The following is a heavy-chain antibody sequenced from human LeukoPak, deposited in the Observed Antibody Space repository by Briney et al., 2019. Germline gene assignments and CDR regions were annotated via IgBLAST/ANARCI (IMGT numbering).Heavy chain of an antibody. V-gene: IGHV3-23*01. D-gene: IGHD5-18*01. J-gene: IGHJ4*02. Sequence: GGSLRLSCAASGFTFSSYAMSWVRQAPGKGLEWVSAISGSGGSTYYADFVKGRFTISRDNSKNTPYLQMNSLRAEDTAVYYCAKDGRYSYGPEYDYWGQGTLVTVSS. CDR1: GFTFSSYA. CDR2: ISGSGGST. CDR3: AKDGRYSYGPEYDY.